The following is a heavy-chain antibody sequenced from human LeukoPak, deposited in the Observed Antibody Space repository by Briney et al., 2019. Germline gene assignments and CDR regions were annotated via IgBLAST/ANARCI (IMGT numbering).Heavy chain of an antibody. Sequence: GGSLRLSCAASGFTFSDYYMTWIRQAPGKGLEWVSYISGSTSYTNYADSVKGRFTVSRDNAKNSLYLQMNSLRAEDTAVYYCAKGQTHSSSWADYWGRRTLVTVSS. J-gene: IGHJ4*02. CDR3: AKGQTHSSSWADY. CDR2: ISGSTSYT. V-gene: IGHV3-11*05. CDR1: GFTFSDYY. D-gene: IGHD6-6*01.